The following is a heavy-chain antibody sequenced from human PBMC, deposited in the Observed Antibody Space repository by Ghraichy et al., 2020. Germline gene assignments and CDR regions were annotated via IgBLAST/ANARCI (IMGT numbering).Heavy chain of an antibody. Sequence: GGSLRLSCAASGFSFSNYGMNWVRQAPGKGLEWVSTISVTGGSAFYADSVKGRFTISRDISKNTLSLQMDSLRVDDTAIYYCARRKRASSSWNGYFDLWGRGTLVTVSP. V-gene: IGHV3-23*01. CDR1: GFSFSNYG. CDR3: ARRKRASSSWNGYFDL. CDR2: ISVTGGSA. D-gene: IGHD6-13*01. J-gene: IGHJ2*01.